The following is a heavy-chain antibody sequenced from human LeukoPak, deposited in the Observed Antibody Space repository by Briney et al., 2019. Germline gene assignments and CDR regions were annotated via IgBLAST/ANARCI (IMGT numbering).Heavy chain of an antibody. V-gene: IGHV3-74*01. J-gene: IGHJ4*02. CDR2: IASDGSNTAYAA. CDR1: GLTFSNYW. Sequence: GGSLSLSCAASGLTFSNYWMNWVRHAPGKGLVWVSRIASDGSNTAYAAAYADSAKGRFTISRDNAKNTLYLQMDRLRAEDTAGYYCASAPYSSGRYSFDYWGQGTLVTVSS. CDR3: ASAPYSSGRYSFDY. D-gene: IGHD6-19*01.